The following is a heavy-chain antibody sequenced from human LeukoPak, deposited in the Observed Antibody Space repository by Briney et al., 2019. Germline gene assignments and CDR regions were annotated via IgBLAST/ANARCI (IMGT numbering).Heavy chain of an antibody. J-gene: IGHJ5*02. CDR2: ISYDGSNK. CDR1: GFTFSSYG. D-gene: IGHD6-19*01. CDR3: AKDPAREASQWPDLYNWFDP. Sequence: QPGGSLRLSCAASGFTFSSYGMHWLRQAPGKGLEWVAVISYDGSNKYYADSVKGRFTISRDNSKNTLYLQMNSLRAEDTAVYYCAKDPAREASQWPDLYNWFDPWGQGTLVTVSS. V-gene: IGHV3-30*18.